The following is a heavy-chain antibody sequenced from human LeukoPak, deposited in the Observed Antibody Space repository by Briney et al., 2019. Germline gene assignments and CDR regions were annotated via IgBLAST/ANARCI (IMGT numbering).Heavy chain of an antibody. J-gene: IGHJ6*03. D-gene: IGHD3-10*01. CDR2: VYTSGST. CDR1: GGSISSGSYY. V-gene: IGHV4-61*02. CDR3: AREAGFMVRGSMRGYYDYYYYMDV. Sequence: SQTLSLTCTVSGGSISSGSYYWSWIRQPAGKGLEYIGRVYTSGSTNYNPSLKSRVTISVDTSKNQFSLKLSSVTAADTAVYYCAREAGFMVRGSMRGYYDYYYYMDVWGKGTTVTISS.